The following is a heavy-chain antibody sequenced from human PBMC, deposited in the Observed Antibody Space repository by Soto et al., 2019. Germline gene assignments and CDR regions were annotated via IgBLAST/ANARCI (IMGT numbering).Heavy chain of an antibody. J-gene: IGHJ4*02. CDR1: GFTFSSYP. CDR3: AKRPGSLVVAATTVDY. V-gene: IGHV3-23*01. D-gene: IGHD2-15*01. Sequence: GGSLKLSFAALGFTFSSYPMSWFAQAQGKGLEWVSAISGSGGSTYYADSVKGRFTISRDNSKNTLYLQMNSLRAEDTAVYYCAKRPGSLVVAATTVDYWGQGTLVTVSS. CDR2: ISGSGGST.